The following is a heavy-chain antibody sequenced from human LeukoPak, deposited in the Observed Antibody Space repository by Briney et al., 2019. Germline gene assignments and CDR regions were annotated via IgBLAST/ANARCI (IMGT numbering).Heavy chain of an antibody. CDR2: MSYDGSNK. CDR1: GFTFSSYA. Sequence: GGSLRLSCAASGFTFSSYAMHWVRQAPGKGLEWVAVMSYDGSNKYYADSVKGRFTISRDNSKNTLYLQMNSLRAEDTAVYYCARAYHGQGFDYWGQGTLVTVSS. CDR3: ARAYHGQGFDY. D-gene: IGHD1-14*01. J-gene: IGHJ4*02. V-gene: IGHV3-30*04.